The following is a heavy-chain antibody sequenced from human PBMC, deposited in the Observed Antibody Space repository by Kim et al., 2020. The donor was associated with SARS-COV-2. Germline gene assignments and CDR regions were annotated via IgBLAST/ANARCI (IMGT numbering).Heavy chain of an antibody. V-gene: IGHV4-39*01. Sequence: TPSRKSRVTISVETSKNQFSLKLSSVTAADTAVYYCASPGLWFGEFDFDYWGQGTLVTVSS. J-gene: IGHJ4*02. CDR3: ASPGLWFGEFDFDY. D-gene: IGHD3-10*01.